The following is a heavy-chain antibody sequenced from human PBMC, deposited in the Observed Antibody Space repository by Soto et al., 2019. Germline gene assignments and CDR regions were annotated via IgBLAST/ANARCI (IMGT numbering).Heavy chain of an antibody. CDR1: GSTFTSYA. CDR3: ARGMGLYYFDY. V-gene: IGHV1-3*01. Sequence: ASVKVSCKASGSTFTSYAMHWVRQAPGQRLEWMGWINAGNGNTKYSQKFQGRVTITRDTSASTAYMELSSLRSEDTALYYCARGMGLYYFDYWGQGTLVTVSS. J-gene: IGHJ4*02. D-gene: IGHD3-16*01. CDR2: INAGNGNT.